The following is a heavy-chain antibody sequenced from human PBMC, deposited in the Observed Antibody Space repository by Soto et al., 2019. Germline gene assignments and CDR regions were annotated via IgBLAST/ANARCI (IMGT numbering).Heavy chain of an antibody. D-gene: IGHD4-17*01. Sequence: SETLSLTCAVSGGSISSYNWWSWVRQPPGKGLEWIGDIYHSGSTSYNPSLKSRVTISVDKSKNQFSLKLSSVTAADTAVYYCARGPGYGNYYYYGMDVWGQGTTVTVSS. CDR2: IYHSGST. CDR3: ARGPGYGNYYYYGMDV. CDR1: GGSISSYNW. V-gene: IGHV4-4*02. J-gene: IGHJ6*02.